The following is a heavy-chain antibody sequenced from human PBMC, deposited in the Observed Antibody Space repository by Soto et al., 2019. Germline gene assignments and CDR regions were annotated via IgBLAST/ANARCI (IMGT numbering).Heavy chain of an antibody. J-gene: IGHJ4*02. CDR3: TTDDQGY. CDR1: GSTFTGYY. CDR2: MNPHSGDT. Sequence: ASVKVSCTASGSTFTGYYINWVRQATGQGLEWIGWMNPHSGDTGFAQRFQGRVTMTRNTSINTLYLQMNSLKTEDTAVYYCTTDDQGYWGQGTLVTVSS. V-gene: IGHV1-8*02.